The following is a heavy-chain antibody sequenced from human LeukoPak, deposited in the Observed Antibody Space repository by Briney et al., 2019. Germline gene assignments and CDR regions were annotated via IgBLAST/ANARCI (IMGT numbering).Heavy chain of an antibody. CDR3: AKDIPCGGDDY. V-gene: IGHV3-7*01. CDR1: GFNFDNFW. J-gene: IGHJ4*02. Sequence: GGSLRLSCAASGFNFDNFWMSWVRQAPGKGLEWVANIREDGGKQNYVDSVKGRFTTSRDNAKRSVYIQLNSVRDDDTGIYYCAKDIPCGGDDYWGQGPLVTVSS. D-gene: IGHD2-21*02. CDR2: IREDGGKQ.